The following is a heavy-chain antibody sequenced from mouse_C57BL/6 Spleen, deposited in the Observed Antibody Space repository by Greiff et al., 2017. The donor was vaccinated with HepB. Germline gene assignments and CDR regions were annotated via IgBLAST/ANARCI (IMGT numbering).Heavy chain of an antibody. J-gene: IGHJ2*01. CDR1: GFTFSSYA. D-gene: IGHD2-3*01. CDR3: ARDETDGYYHY. V-gene: IGHV5-4*01. Sequence: EVKLMESGGGLVKPGGSLKLSCAASGFTFSSYAMSWVRQTPEKRLEWVATISDGGSYTYYPDNVKGRFTISRDNAKNNLYLQMSHLKSEDTAMYYCARDETDGYYHYWGQGTTLTVSS. CDR2: ISDGGSYT.